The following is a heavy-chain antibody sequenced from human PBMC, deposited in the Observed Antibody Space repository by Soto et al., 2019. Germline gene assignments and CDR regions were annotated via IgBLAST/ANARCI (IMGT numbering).Heavy chain of an antibody. J-gene: IGHJ4*02. CDR1: GGSISSYY. V-gene: IGHV4-59*01. Sequence: PSETLSLTCTVSGGSISSYYWSWIRQPPGKGLEWIGYIYYSGSTNYNPSLKSRVTISVDTSKNQFSLRLSSVTAADTAVYYCARDGMVATNPVRFDYWGQGTLVTVSS. CDR2: IYYSGST. CDR3: ARDGMVATNPVRFDY. D-gene: IGHD5-12*01.